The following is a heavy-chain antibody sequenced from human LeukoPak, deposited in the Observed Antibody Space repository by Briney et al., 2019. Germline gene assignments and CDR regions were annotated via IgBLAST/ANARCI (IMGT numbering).Heavy chain of an antibody. Sequence: GGSLRLSCAASGFTFGAYWMSWVRQAPGKGPEWVANIKQSGSEKYYVDSVRGRFTISRDNAKNSLYLQMNSLRPEDTGVYYCARDILRYTSGWYGAWSHWGQGTLVIVSS. V-gene: IGHV3-7*01. CDR1: GFTFGAYW. J-gene: IGHJ4*02. CDR2: IKQSGSEK. D-gene: IGHD6-13*01. CDR3: ARDILRYTSGWYGAWSH.